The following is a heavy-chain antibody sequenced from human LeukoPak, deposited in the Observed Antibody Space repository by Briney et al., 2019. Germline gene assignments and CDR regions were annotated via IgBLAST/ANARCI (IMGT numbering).Heavy chain of an antibody. Sequence: GGSLRLSCAASGFTFGNSWVHWVRQAPGKGLVWVSLINVDGSITTYADSVKGGFTTSRDNARNTVSLQMNSLTIEDTAVYYCVVVVEPPDSDGFDVWGHGTMITVSS. D-gene: IGHD1-14*01. V-gene: IGHV3-74*01. CDR3: VVVVEPPDSDGFDV. CDR1: GFTFGNSW. J-gene: IGHJ3*01. CDR2: INVDGSIT.